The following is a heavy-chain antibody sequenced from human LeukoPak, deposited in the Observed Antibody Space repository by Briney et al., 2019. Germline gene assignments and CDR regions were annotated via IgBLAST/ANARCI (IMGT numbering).Heavy chain of an antibody. V-gene: IGHV3-9*03. D-gene: IGHD5-18*01. CDR1: GFTFDDYA. Sequence: VRSLRLSCAASGFTFDDYAMHWVRQAPGKGLEWVSGISWNSGSIGYADSVKGRFTISRDNAKNSLYLQMNSLRAEDMALYYCAKAGGYGQLDYWGQGTLVTVSS. CDR3: AKAGGYGQLDY. J-gene: IGHJ4*02. CDR2: ISWNSGSI.